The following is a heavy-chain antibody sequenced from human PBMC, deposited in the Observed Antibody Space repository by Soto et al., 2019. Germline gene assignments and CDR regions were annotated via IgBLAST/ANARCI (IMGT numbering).Heavy chain of an antibody. CDR3: ARTYCGGDCYSVNYYYYGMDV. CDR1: GFTFSSYA. Sequence: QVQLVESGGGVVQPGRSLRLSCAASGFTFSSYAMHWVRQAPGKGLEWVAVISYDGSNKYYADSVKGRFTISRDNSKNPLYLQMNSLRAEDTAVYYCARTYCGGDCYSVNYYYYGMDVWGQGTTVTVSS. CDR2: ISYDGSNK. D-gene: IGHD2-21*02. J-gene: IGHJ6*02. V-gene: IGHV3-30-3*01.